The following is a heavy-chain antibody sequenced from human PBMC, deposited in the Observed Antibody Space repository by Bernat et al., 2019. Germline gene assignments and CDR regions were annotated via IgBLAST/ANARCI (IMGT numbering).Heavy chain of an antibody. CDR1: GYTFTGYY. J-gene: IGHJ6*02. CDR3: ARDLSRYYDFWSCPDYGMDV. CDR2: INPNSGGT. Sequence: QVQLVQSGAEVKKPGASVKVSCKASGYTFTGYYMHWVRQAPGQGLEWMGWINPNSGGTNYAQKFQGWVTMTRDTSISTAYMELSRLRSDDTAVYYCARDLSRYYDFWSCPDYGMDVWGQGTTVTVSS. V-gene: IGHV1-2*04. D-gene: IGHD3-3*01.